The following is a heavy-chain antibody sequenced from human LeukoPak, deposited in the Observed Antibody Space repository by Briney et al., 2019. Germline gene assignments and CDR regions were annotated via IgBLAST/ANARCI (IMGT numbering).Heavy chain of an antibody. D-gene: IGHD3-22*01. CDR2: IYYSGST. Sequence: PSETLSLTCTVSGGSISSYYWSWIRQPPGEGLEWIGYIYYSGSTNYNPSLKSRVTISVDTSRNQFSLKLSSVTAADTAVYYCARERDSSGFDAFDIWGQGTMVTVSS. V-gene: IGHV4-59*01. J-gene: IGHJ3*02. CDR3: ARERDSSGFDAFDI. CDR1: GGSISSYY.